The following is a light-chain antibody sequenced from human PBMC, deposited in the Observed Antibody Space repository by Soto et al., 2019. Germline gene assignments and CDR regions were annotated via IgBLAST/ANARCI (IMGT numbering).Light chain of an antibody. CDR3: QQYGTSPQT. Sequence: ERVLTQAPCTLSLSPGERVTLSCRASQSVSSNNLAWYQQKPGQAPRFLIYGASSRATGIPDRVSGSGSETDFTLTISRLEPEDFAVYYCQQYGTSPQTFGQGTKVDIK. CDR2: GAS. J-gene: IGKJ1*01. CDR1: QSVSSNN. V-gene: IGKV3-20*01.